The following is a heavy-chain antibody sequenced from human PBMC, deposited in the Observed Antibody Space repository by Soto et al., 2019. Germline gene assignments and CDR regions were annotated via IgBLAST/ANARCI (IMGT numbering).Heavy chain of an antibody. D-gene: IGHD2-2*01. CDR1: GYTFTSYG. Sequence: QVQLVQSGAEVKKPGASVKVSCKASGYTFTSYGISWVRQAPGQGLAWMGWISAYNGNTNYAQKLQGRVTMTTDTSTSTAYMELRSLRSDDTAVYYCARDPFDIVVVPAGYGMDVWGQGTTVTVSS. CDR3: ARDPFDIVVVPAGYGMDV. J-gene: IGHJ6*02. CDR2: ISAYNGNT. V-gene: IGHV1-18*04.